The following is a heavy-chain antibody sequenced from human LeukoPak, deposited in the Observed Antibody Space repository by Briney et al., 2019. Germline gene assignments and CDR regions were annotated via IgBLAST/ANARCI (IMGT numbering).Heavy chain of an antibody. J-gene: IGHJ4*02. CDR1: GFTFSNYA. V-gene: IGHV3-23*01. D-gene: IGHD3-10*01. CDR3: AKHGFGVPEGY. CDR2: ISGSDGTT. Sequence: GGSLRLSCAASGFTFSNYAMSWVRQAPGKGLEWVSGISGSDGTTYYADSVKGRFTISRDNSKNTLYLQMNSLRAEDTAVYYCAKHGFGVPEGYWGRGTLVTVSS.